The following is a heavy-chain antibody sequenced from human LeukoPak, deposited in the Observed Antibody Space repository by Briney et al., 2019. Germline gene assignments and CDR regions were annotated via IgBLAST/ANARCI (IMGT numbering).Heavy chain of an antibody. Sequence: GASVKVSCKASGYTFTGYYMHWVRQAPGQGLEWMGRINPNSGGTNYAQKFQGRVTMTRDTSISTAYMELSRLRSDDTAVYYCARALFGYYGSGSYYNPDAFDIWGPGTIVTVSS. D-gene: IGHD3-10*01. CDR1: GYTFTGYY. CDR2: INPNSGGT. V-gene: IGHV1-2*06. J-gene: IGHJ3*02. CDR3: ARALFGYYGSGSYYNPDAFDI.